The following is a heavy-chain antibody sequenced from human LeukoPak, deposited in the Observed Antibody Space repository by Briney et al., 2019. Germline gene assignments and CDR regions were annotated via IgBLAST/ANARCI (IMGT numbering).Heavy chain of an antibody. CDR3: TRDSINYYDSSGYPAY. V-gene: IGHV3-30-3*01. Sequence: GGSLRLSCVASGFTFGKYWMSWVRQAPGKGLEWVAVISYDGNNKYYADSVKGRFTISRDNSKNTLYLHMNSLRAEDTAIYYCTRDSINYYDSSGYPAYWGQGTLVTVSS. CDR2: ISYDGNNK. CDR1: GFTFGKYW. J-gene: IGHJ4*02. D-gene: IGHD3-22*01.